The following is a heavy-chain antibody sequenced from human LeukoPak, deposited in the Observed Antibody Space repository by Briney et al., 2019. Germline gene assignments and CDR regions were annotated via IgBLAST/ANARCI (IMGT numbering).Heavy chain of an antibody. J-gene: IGHJ4*02. CDR2: IVSSSSYI. V-gene: IGHV3-21*01. CDR3: ARGLCGGDCYDY. D-gene: IGHD2-21*02. Sequence: PGGSLRLSCAASGFTLSSSGMNWVRQAPGKGLEWVSSIVSSSSYIYYAESVKGRFTISRDNAKNSLYLQMNSLRAEDTALYYCARGLCGGDCYDYWGQGTLVTVSS. CDR1: GFTLSSSG.